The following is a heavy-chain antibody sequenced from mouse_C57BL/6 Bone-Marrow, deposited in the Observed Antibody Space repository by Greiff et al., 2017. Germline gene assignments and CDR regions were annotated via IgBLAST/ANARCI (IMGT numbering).Heavy chain of an antibody. CDR1: GYTFTSYW. Sequence: VQLQQPGAELVRPGSSVKLSCKASGYTFTSYWMHWVKQRPIQGLEWIGNIDPSDSETHYNQKFKDKATLTVDKSSSTAYMQLSSLTSEDSAVYYCARTDWGSFFDYWGQGTTLTVSS. CDR2: IDPSDSET. V-gene: IGHV1-52*01. D-gene: IGHD4-1*01. CDR3: ARTDWGSFFDY. J-gene: IGHJ2*01.